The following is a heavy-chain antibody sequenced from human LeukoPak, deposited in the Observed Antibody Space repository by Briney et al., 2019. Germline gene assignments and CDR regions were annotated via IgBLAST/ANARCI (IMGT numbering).Heavy chain of an antibody. J-gene: IGHJ4*02. D-gene: IGHD2-21*02. CDR1: GFTFSSYA. Sequence: GGSLRLSCAASGFTFSSYAMSWVRQAPGKGLEWVSAISGSGGSTYCADSVKGRFTISRDNSKNTLYLQMNSLRAEDTAVYYCAKDLFPNVVVTATFDYWGQGTLVTVSS. CDR3: AKDLFPNVVVTATFDY. CDR2: ISGSGGST. V-gene: IGHV3-23*01.